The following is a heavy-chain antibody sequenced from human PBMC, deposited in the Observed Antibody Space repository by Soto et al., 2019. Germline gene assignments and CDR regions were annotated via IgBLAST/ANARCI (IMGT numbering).Heavy chain of an antibody. V-gene: IGHV1-69*13. CDR2: IIPIFVTA. J-gene: IGHJ6*02. CDR1: GGRKSSNA. CDR3: ASNTYFDFWSGYPNKYYYYYGMDV. D-gene: IGHD3-3*01. Sequence: PAKVGSEDRGGRKSSNAIRWVRQETKKGLEWMGGIIPIFVTANYAQKFQGRVTITADESTSTAYMELSSLRSEDTAVYYCASNTYFDFWSGYPNKYYYYYGMDVWVQGTTVTVSS.